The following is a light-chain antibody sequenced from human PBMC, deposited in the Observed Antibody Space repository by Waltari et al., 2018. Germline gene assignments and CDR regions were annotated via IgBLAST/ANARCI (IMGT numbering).Light chain of an antibody. CDR1: SGHSTYA. Sequence: QLVLTQSPSASASLGASVKLTCTLSSGHSTYAIAGSQQQPETGPRFLPKLNDDGSHIRGDGIPDRFSGYSSGAGRYLTISSLRSEDEADYYCQAWDTAFNWVFGGGTKLTVL. CDR3: QAWDTAFNWV. J-gene: IGLJ3*02. V-gene: IGLV4-69*01. CDR2: LNDDGSH.